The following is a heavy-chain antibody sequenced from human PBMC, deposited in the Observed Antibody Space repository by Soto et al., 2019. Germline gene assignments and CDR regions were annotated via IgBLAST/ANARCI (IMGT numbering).Heavy chain of an antibody. CDR2: IYWDDDK. J-gene: IGHJ1*01. CDR1: WFSLSTSGVG. Sequence: SGPTLVNPTPTLTLTCTFSWFSLSTSGVGVGWIRQPPGKALEWLALIYWDDDKRYSPSLKSRLIITKDTSKNQVVLTMTNMDPVDTATYYCAHSMGCSSTSCYDDLQHWGQGTLVTVSS. V-gene: IGHV2-5*02. D-gene: IGHD2-2*01. CDR3: AHSMGCSSTSCYDDLQH.